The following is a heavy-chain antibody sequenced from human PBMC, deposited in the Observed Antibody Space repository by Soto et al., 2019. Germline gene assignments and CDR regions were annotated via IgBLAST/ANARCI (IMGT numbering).Heavy chain of an antibody. CDR3: ARGCSGGSCYNNYGMDV. J-gene: IGHJ6*02. CDR1: GGSISSGGYY. V-gene: IGHV4-31*03. Sequence: SETLSLTCTVSGGSISSGGYYWSWIRQHPGKGLEWIGYIYYSGSTYYNPSLKSRVTISVDTSKNQFSLKLSSVTAADTAVYYCARGCSGGSCYNNYGMDVWGQGTTVTVSS. CDR2: IYYSGST. D-gene: IGHD2-15*01.